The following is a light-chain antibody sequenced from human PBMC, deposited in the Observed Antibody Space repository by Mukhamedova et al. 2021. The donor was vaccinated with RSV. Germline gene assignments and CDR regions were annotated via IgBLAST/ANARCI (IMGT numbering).Light chain of an antibody. J-gene: IGKJ4*01. V-gene: IGKV1-33*01. Sequence: SSYKQWYQRRVHGKAPKLLIYDASNFETGVPSRFSGSGSGTDFTFTISSLQPEDIATYYCQQYDNLLTFGGGTKVEIK. CDR3: QQYDNLLT. CDR1: SSY. CDR2: DAS.